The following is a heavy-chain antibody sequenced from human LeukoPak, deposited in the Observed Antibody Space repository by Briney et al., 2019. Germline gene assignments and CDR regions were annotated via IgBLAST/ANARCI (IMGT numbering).Heavy chain of an antibody. D-gene: IGHD3-9*01. CDR3: ARDPTGYFNY. Sequence: SETLSLTCTVSGGSISRYYWSWIRQPPGEGLEWIGYIYDSGSTNYNPSLNSRVTISVDPSKNQFSLKLSSVTAADTAVYYCARDPTGYFNYWGQGTLVTVSS. J-gene: IGHJ4*02. CDR1: GGSISRYY. CDR2: IYDSGST. V-gene: IGHV4-59*01.